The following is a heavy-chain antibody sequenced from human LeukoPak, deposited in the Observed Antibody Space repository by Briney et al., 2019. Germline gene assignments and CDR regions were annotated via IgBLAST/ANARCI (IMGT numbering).Heavy chain of an antibody. D-gene: IGHD3-22*01. CDR2: IYYSGST. V-gene: IGHV4-59*01. CDR3: ARVIALDDYDSSGYLDY. J-gene: IGHJ4*02. Sequence: SETLSLTCTVSGGSISSYYWSWIRQPPGKGLEWIGYIYYSGSTNYNPFLKSRVTISVDTSKNQFSLKLSSVTAADTAVYYCARVIALDDYDSSGYLDYWGQGTLVTVSS. CDR1: GGSISSYY.